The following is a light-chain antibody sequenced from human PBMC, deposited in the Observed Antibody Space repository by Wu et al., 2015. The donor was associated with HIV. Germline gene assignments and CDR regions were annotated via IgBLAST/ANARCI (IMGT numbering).Light chain of an antibody. CDR2: KAS. CDR3: QHPGPGT. CDR1: QSISSW. J-gene: IGKJ4*01. V-gene: IGKV1-5*03. Sequence: DIQMTQSPSTLSASVGDRVTITCRASQSISSWLAWYQQKPGKAPKLLIYKASSLESGVPSRFSGSGSGTEFTLTISSLQPDDFATYYCQHPGPGTFGGGTKVEIK.